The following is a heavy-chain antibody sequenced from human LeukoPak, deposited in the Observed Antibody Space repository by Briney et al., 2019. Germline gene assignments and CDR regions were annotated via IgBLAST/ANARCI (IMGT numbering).Heavy chain of an antibody. CDR2: IYYSGST. Sequence: PSETLSLTCTVSGGSISSYYWSWIRQPPGKGLEWIGYIYYSGSTNYNPSLKSRVTISVDTSKNQFSLKLSSVTAADTAVYYCARHSNSRRGWYGEGAFGYWGQGTLVTVSS. D-gene: IGHD6-19*01. CDR3: ARHSNSRRGWYGEGAFGY. V-gene: IGHV4-59*08. J-gene: IGHJ4*02. CDR1: GGSISSYY.